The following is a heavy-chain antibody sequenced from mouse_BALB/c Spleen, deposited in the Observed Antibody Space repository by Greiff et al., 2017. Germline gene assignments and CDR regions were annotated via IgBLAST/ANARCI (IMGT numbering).Heavy chain of an antibody. D-gene: IGHD2-14*01. V-gene: IGHV5-4*02. CDR3: ARERDRYERGPDY. J-gene: IGHJ2*01. CDR2: ISDGGSYT. CDR1: GFTFSDYY. Sequence: EVKLMESGGGLVKPGGSLKLSCAASGFTFSDYYMYWVRQTPEKRLEWVATISDGGSYTYYPDSVKGRFTISRDNAKNNLYLQMSSLKSEDTAMYYCARERDRYERGPDYWGQGTTLTVAS.